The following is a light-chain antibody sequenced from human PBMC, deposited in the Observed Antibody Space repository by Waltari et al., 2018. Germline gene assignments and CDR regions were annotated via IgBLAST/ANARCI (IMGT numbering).Light chain of an antibody. J-gene: IGLJ1*01. Sequence: QGVLTQPPSASGTLGQRVTMSCSGSRSNIGSNTVNWYKQLPGTAPKLLIHSNSQRPSGVPDRFSGSKSGTSASLAISGLQSEDEADYYCASWDDSLDGYVFGTATKVSVL. V-gene: IGLV1-44*01. CDR1: RSNIGSNT. CDR2: SNS. CDR3: ASWDDSLDGYV.